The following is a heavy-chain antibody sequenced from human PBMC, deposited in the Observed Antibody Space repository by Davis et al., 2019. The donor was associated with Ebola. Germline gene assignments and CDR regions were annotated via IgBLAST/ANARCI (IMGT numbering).Heavy chain of an antibody. V-gene: IGHV4-38-2*02. D-gene: IGHD3-16*02. CDR1: GYSISSGYY. CDR2: IYHSGST. J-gene: IGHJ4*02. Sequence: MPSETLSLTCSVSGYSISSGYYWGWIRPPPGKGLEWIGSIYHSGSTYPNPSLKSRVTISVDTSKNQFSLKMSSVTAADTAVYYCARGTRRIDLDYWGQGTLVTVSS. CDR3: ARGTRRIDLDY.